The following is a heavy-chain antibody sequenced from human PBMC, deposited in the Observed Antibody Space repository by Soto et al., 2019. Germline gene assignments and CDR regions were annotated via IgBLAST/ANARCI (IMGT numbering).Heavy chain of an antibody. CDR2: MNPNTGNT. Sequence: ASVKVSCKSSGYTFTDYDINWVRQAAGQGLEWMGWMNPNTGNTAYAQKFEGRLTLTRDTSTTTAYMDLSSLTSEDTAVYYCARGFSRYSDHWAQGTLVTVSS. CDR1: GYTFTDYD. J-gene: IGHJ4*02. V-gene: IGHV1-8*02. CDR3: ARGFSRYSDH. D-gene: IGHD2-15*01.